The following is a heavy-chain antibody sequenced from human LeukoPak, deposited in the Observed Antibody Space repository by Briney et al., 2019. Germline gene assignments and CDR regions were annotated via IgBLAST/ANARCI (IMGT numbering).Heavy chain of an antibody. D-gene: IGHD1-26*01. CDR2: ISYDGSNK. CDR1: GFTFSSYA. Sequence: GGSLRLSSAASGFTFSSYAMHWVRQAPGKGLEWVAVISYDGSNKYYADSVKGRFTISRDNSKNTLYLQMNSLRAENTAVYYCARDREEWELQAYYFDYWGQGTLVTVSS. J-gene: IGHJ4*02. V-gene: IGHV3-30-3*01. CDR3: ARDREEWELQAYYFDY.